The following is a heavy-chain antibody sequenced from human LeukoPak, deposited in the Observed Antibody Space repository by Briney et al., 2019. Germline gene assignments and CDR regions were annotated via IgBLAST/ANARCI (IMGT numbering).Heavy chain of an antibody. CDR1: GFTFSNYN. CDR3: VTDGADYYDSTGYPIYFDY. J-gene: IGHJ4*02. D-gene: IGHD3-22*01. Sequence: GGSLRLSCAASGFTFSNYNMNWVRRAPGKGLEWVSCISSSSTYIYYADSVKGRFTISRDNAKNSLYLQMNSLRAEGTAVYYCVTDGADYYDSTGYPIYFDYWGQGTLVTVSS. V-gene: IGHV3-21*01. CDR2: ISSSSTYI.